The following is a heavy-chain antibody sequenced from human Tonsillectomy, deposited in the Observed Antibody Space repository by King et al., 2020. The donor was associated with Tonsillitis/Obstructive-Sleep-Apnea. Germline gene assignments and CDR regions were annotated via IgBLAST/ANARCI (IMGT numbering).Heavy chain of an antibody. CDR3: AGASGFWSGYRY. D-gene: IGHD3-3*01. V-gene: IGHV3-21*01. CDR2: ISSSSSYI. Sequence: VQLVESGGGLVKPGGSLRLSCAASGFTFSSYNMNWVRQAPVKGLEWVSSISSSSSYIYYADSVKGRFTISRDNAKNSLYLQMNSLRAEDTAVYYCAGASGFWSGYRYWGQGTLVTVSS. CDR1: GFTFSSYN. J-gene: IGHJ4*02.